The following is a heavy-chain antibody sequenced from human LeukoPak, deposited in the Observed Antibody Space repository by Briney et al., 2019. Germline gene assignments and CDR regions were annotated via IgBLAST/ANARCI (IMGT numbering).Heavy chain of an antibody. CDR2: IRGKAYGATT. CDR3: TSSFGQLSFFDY. Sequence: GGSLRLSCSTSGFTFGGYSMSWVRQAPGKGLEWVGFIRGKAYGATTEYAASVKGRFTISRDDSKSIAYLQMNSLKTEDTAVYYCTSSFGQLSFFDYWGQGTLVTVSS. V-gene: IGHV3-49*04. CDR1: GFTFGGYS. D-gene: IGHD3-10*01. J-gene: IGHJ4*02.